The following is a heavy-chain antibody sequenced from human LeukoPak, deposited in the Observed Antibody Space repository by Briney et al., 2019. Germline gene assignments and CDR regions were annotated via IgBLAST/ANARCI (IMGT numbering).Heavy chain of an antibody. V-gene: IGHV3-11*01. D-gene: IGHD2-21*02. CDR1: GFTFSDNY. CDR2: ISSSGSTI. CDR3: ARDPNCGGDCYTENRSHGDSDY. Sequence: PGGSLRLSCAASGFTFSDNYMSWIRQAPGKGLEWVSYISSSGSTIYYADSVKGRFTISRDNAKNSLYLQMNSLRAEDTAVYYCARDPNCGGDCYTENRSHGDSDYWGQGTLVTVSS. J-gene: IGHJ4*02.